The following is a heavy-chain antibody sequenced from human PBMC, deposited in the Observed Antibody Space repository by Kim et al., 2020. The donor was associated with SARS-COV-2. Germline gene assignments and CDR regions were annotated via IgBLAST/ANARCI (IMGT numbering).Heavy chain of an antibody. J-gene: IGHJ6*02. Sequence: SETLYLTCTVSGGSISSSSYYWGWIRQPPGKGLEWIGSIYYSGSTYYNPSLKSRVTISVDTSKNQFSLKLSSVTAADTAVYYCARQDLVATIRYYYYYGMDVWGQETTVTVSS. CDR2: IYYSGST. V-gene: IGHV4-39*01. CDR3: ARQDLVATIRYYYYYGMDV. D-gene: IGHD5-12*01. CDR1: GGSISSSSYY.